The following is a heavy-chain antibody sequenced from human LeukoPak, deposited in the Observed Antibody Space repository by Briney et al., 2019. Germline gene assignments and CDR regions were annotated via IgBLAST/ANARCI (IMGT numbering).Heavy chain of an antibody. CDR1: GFTFSSYA. V-gene: IGHV3-23*01. CDR3: AKDQSQ. J-gene: IGHJ4*02. CDR2: ISGSGGAT. Sequence: GGSLRLSCAASGFTFSSYAMTWVRQAPGKGLEWVSSISGSGGATYYADSVKGRFAFSRDNSKNTLYLQINSLRPEDTAVYYCAKDQSQWGQGTLVIVSS.